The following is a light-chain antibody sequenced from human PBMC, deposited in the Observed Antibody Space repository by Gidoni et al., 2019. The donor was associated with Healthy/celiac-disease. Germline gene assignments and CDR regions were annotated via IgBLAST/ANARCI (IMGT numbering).Light chain of an antibody. V-gene: IGKV1-39*01. CDR3: QQSYSTPVT. CDR2: AAS. Sequence: DTQLTQSPPSLSASVGDRVTITCRASQSISSYLNWYQQKPGKAPKLLIYAASSLQSGVPSRFSGSGSGTDFTLTISSLQPEDFATYYCQQSYSTPVTFGQGTKLEIK. J-gene: IGKJ2*01. CDR1: QSISSY.